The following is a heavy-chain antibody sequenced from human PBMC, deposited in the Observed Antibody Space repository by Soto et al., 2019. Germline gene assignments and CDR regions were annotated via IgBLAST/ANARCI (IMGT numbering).Heavy chain of an antibody. CDR3: ARGHLLSGIDPYYDY. CDR2: IYYSGST. Sequence: PSETLSLTCTVSGGSISSYYWSWIRQPPGKGLEWIGYIYYSGSTNYNPSLKSRVTISVDTSKNQFSLKLSSVTAADTAVYYCARGHLLSGIDPYYDYWGQGTLVTVSS. J-gene: IGHJ4*02. CDR1: GGSISSYY. D-gene: IGHD1-20*01. V-gene: IGHV4-59*08.